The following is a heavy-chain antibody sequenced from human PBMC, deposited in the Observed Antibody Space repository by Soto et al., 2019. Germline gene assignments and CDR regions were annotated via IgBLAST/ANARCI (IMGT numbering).Heavy chain of an antibody. CDR3: ERQSYSSRGGAVDY. Sequence: CLRLSCAPSGFTFSSYSMRWVRQAPGKGLEWVSAISGSGGSTYYADSVKGRFNISRDNSKNTLYLQMNSLRAEEKDVYYCERQSYSSRGGAVDYWGQGTMVSVSS. D-gene: IGHD6-13*01. J-gene: IGHJ4*02. V-gene: IGHV3-23*01. CDR1: GFTFSSYS. CDR2: ISGSGGST.